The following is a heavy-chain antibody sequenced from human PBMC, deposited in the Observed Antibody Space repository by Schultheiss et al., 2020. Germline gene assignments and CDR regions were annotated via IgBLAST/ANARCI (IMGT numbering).Heavy chain of an antibody. J-gene: IGHJ3*02. CDR2: IYYSGGT. Sequence: SQTLSLTCTVSGASISRYYWSWIRQTPGKGLEWIGYIYYSGGTKYNPSVKSRVTISLDTSKNQFSLKLSSVTAADTAVYYCARQRGNYYGSGSYYKVYHAFDIWGQGTMVTVSS. CDR3: ARQRGNYYGSGSYYKVYHAFDI. D-gene: IGHD3-10*01. CDR1: GASISRYY. V-gene: IGHV4-59*08.